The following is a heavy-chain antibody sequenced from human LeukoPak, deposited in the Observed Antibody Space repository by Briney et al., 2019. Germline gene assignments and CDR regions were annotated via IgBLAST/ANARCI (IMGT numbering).Heavy chain of an antibody. Sequence: GGSLRLSCTASGFTFGDYAMSWFRQAPGKGLEWVSAISGSGGSTYYADSVKGRFTISRDNSKNTLYLQMNSLRAEDTAVYYCAKDRRGKYYFDYWGQGTLVTVSS. J-gene: IGHJ4*02. V-gene: IGHV3-23*01. CDR1: GFTFGDYA. CDR2: ISGSGGST. CDR3: AKDRRGKYYFDY.